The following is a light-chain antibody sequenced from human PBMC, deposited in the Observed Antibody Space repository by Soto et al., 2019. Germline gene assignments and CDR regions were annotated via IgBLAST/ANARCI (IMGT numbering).Light chain of an antibody. CDR1: QGISSW. J-gene: IGKJ4*01. Sequence: DIQMTQSPSSVSASVGDRVTITCRASQGISSWLAWYQQKQGKXPKLLIYAASSLQSGVPSRFRGSGSGTDLTITISSLQPEDCETYFCQQANSFPFTFGGGTKVDIK. CDR3: QQANSFPFT. V-gene: IGKV1-12*01. CDR2: AAS.